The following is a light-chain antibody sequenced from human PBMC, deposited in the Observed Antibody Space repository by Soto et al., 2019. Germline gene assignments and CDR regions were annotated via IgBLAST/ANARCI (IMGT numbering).Light chain of an antibody. CDR1: QNLGTLY. Sequence: EIVLTQSPGTLSLSPGERGTLSCRASQNLGTLYLAWFQQKSGQAPRLLIYSASRRATGIPDRFTGSGSGTDFTLTISSLQAEDVAVYYCQQYYSTPWTFGQGTKVDIK. V-gene: IGKV3-20*01. CDR3: QQYYSTPWT. CDR2: SAS. J-gene: IGKJ1*01.